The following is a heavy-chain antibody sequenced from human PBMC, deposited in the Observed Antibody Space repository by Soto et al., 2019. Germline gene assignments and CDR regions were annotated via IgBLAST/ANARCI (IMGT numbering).Heavy chain of an antibody. CDR2: ISWNSGSI. CDR1: GFTFDDYA. V-gene: IGHV3-9*01. D-gene: IGHD3-10*01. CDR3: AKDISYYYGSGSYRV. J-gene: IGHJ4*02. Sequence: SLRLSCAASGFTFDDYAMHWVRQAPGKGLEWVSGISWNSGSIGYADSVKGRFTISRDNAKNSLYLQMNSLRAEDTALYYCAKDISYYYGSGSYRVWGQGTLVTV.